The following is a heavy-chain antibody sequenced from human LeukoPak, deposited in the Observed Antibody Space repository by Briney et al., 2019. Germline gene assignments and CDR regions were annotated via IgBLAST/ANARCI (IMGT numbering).Heavy chain of an antibody. Sequence: SETLSLTCAVYGGSFSGYYWSWIRQPPGKGLEWIGEINHSGSTNYNPSLKRRVTISVDTSKNQFSLKLSSVTAADTAVYYCARVVGAYYYGSGSYYFDYWGQGTLVTVSS. CDR3: ARVVGAYYYGSGSYYFDY. CDR1: GGSFSGYY. J-gene: IGHJ4*02. D-gene: IGHD3-10*01. CDR2: INHSGST. V-gene: IGHV4-34*01.